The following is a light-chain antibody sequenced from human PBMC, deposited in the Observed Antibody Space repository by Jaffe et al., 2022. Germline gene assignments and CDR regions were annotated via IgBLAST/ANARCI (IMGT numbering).Light chain of an antibody. CDR3: QQSNNWPPWT. V-gene: IGKV3-15*01. J-gene: IGKJ1*01. CDR1: QSISKD. CDR2: STS. Sequence: EIVMTQSPATLSVSPGERATLSCRASQSISKDVAWYQQKPGQAPRLLIHSTSTRATGIPVRFSGSGSGTEFTLTISSLQSEDSAVYYCQQSNNWPPWTFGQGTKVEIK.